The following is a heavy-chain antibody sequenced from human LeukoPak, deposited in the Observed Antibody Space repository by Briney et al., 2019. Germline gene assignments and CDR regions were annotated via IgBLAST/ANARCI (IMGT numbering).Heavy chain of an antibody. V-gene: IGHV4-61*01. Sequence: PSETPSLTCTVSGGSISSGSYYWSWIRQPPGKGLEWIGYIYYSGSTNYNPSLKSRVTISVDTSKNQFSLKLSSVTAAGTAVYYCARAYGYYYDSSGPYYYYMDVWGKGTTVTVSS. J-gene: IGHJ6*03. CDR3: ARAYGYYYDSSGPYYYYMDV. CDR2: IYYSGST. CDR1: GGSISSGSYY. D-gene: IGHD3-22*01.